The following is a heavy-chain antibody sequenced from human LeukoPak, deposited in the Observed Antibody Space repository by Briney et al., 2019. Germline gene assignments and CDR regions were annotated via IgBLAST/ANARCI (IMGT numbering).Heavy chain of an antibody. CDR1: GGSISNYY. V-gene: IGHV4-4*07. Sequence: SETLSLTCTVSGGSISNYYWSWIRQPAGKGLEWIGRIYTSGSTNYNPSLQRRVTLSVDTSNNQFSLKLTSVTAADTAVYYCARDLVDDYGMDVWGQGTTVTVSS. J-gene: IGHJ6*02. CDR2: IYTSGST. D-gene: IGHD3-9*01. CDR3: ARDLVDDYGMDV.